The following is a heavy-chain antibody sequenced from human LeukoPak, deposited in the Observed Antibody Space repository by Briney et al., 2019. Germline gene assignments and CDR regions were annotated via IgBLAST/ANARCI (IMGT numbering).Heavy chain of an antibody. Sequence: GGSLRLSCAASGFTFSSYAMHWVRQAPGKGLEWVAVISYDGSNKYYADSVKGRFTNSRDNSKNTLYLQMNSLRAEDTAVYYCARDLRPTDIVVVVAATALDYWGQGTLVTVSS. CDR2: ISYDGSNK. CDR1: GFTFSSYA. V-gene: IGHV3-30*04. D-gene: IGHD2-15*01. CDR3: ARDLRPTDIVVVVAATALDY. J-gene: IGHJ4*02.